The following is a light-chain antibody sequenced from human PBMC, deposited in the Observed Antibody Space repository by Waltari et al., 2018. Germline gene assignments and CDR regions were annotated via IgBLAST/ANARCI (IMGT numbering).Light chain of an antibody. V-gene: IGLV6-57*02. CDR3: QSYDSTKHAVV. CDR1: SGNIATNY. CDR2: EYH. J-gene: IGLJ2*01. Sequence: NFMLTQPHSVSESPGKTVTISCSGNSGNIATNYVQWYQQRPGSEPLTVIYEYHQRPSGVPDRFSGSIDSSSNTATLTISGRRTEDEAHDFCQSYDSTKHAVVFGGGTKLTVL.